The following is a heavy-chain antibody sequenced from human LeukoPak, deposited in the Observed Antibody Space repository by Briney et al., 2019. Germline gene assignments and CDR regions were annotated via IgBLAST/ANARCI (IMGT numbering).Heavy chain of an antibody. Sequence: GGSLRLSCAASGFTFSSYWMSWVRQAPGKGLEWVANIKQDGSEKYYVDSVKGRFTISRDNAKNSLYLQMNSLRAEDTAVYYCARGWYYYDSSGYSYYWGQGTLVTVSS. D-gene: IGHD3-22*01. CDR1: GFTFSSYW. V-gene: IGHV3-7*01. CDR2: IKQDGSEK. CDR3: ARGWYYYDSSGYSYY. J-gene: IGHJ4*02.